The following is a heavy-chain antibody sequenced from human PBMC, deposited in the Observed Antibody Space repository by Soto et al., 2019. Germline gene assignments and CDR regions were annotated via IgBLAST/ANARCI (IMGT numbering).Heavy chain of an antibody. CDR1: GGSISYYY. V-gene: IGHV4-4*07. J-gene: IGHJ4*02. CDR2: IYTNGST. CDR3: ARGLSTHIAVAGMGYFDS. D-gene: IGHD6-19*01. Sequence: SETLSLTCTVSGGSISYYYWSWIRQPAGKELEWIGRIYTNGSTNYNPSLKSRVTMSLDMSRNQFSLKLNSVTAADTAVYYCARGLSTHIAVAGMGYFDSWGQGTLVTVSS.